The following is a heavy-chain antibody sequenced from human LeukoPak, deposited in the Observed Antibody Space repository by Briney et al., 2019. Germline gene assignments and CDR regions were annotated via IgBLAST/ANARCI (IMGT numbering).Heavy chain of an antibody. CDR1: GYSISSGYY. V-gene: IGHV4-38-2*01. D-gene: IGHD2-15*01. J-gene: IGHJ4*02. Sequence: SETLSLTCAVSGYSISSGYYWGWIRQPPGKGLEWIGSIYHSGSTYYNPSLKSRVTISVDTSKNQFSLKLSSVTAADTAVYYCARFGGLIHWDQGTLVTVSS. CDR2: IYHSGST. CDR3: ARFGGLIH.